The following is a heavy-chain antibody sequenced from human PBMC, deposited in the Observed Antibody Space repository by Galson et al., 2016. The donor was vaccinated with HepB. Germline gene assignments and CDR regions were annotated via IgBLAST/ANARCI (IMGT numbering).Heavy chain of an antibody. J-gene: IGHJ5*02. V-gene: IGHV4-59*01. CDR3: ARETNGEYDDWFGP. CDR2: INYSGKT. D-gene: IGHD4-17*01. Sequence: ETLSLTCTVSGGSISSFYWSWIRQPPGKGLEWIGNINYSGKTHYNPSLRSRPTISVDTSKNQLSLILGSATAADTAVYYCARETNGEYDDWFGPWGRGTQVIVSS. CDR1: GGSISSFY.